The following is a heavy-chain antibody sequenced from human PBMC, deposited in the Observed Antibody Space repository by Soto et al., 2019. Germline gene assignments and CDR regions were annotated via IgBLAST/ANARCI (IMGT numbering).Heavy chain of an antibody. D-gene: IGHD3-3*01. CDR3: ATPHLRGRQYDYRSPATSSLFHSDLGL. CDR1: RGTFNTSP. CDR2: IVPVFGMV. V-gene: IGHV1-69*01. Sequence: QVLLAQSGAEVKKPGSSVKVSCQTSRGTFNTSPISWVRQAPGQGLEWLGDIVPVFGMVNYAQQFQDRLNLAAEESTICVWMGVSTLTAKETAIYFCATPHLRGRQYDYRSPATSSLFHSDLGLWGQGTTVIVSS. J-gene: IGHJ6*02.